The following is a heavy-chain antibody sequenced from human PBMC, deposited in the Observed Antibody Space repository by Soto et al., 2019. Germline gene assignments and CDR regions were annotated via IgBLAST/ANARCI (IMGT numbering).Heavy chain of an antibody. D-gene: IGHD3-22*01. Sequence: ASVNVSFKASGYTFTSYCISWVRQAPGQWLELMGWISAYNGNTNYAHKLQGIVTMSTDTATSTAYMELSSMRSDDTAVYYCERDPHTYYYHSSGQACWGPGNLVTVS. J-gene: IGHJ4*02. CDR1: GYTFTSYC. CDR2: ISAYNGNT. V-gene: IGHV1-18*04. CDR3: ERDPHTYYYHSSGQAC.